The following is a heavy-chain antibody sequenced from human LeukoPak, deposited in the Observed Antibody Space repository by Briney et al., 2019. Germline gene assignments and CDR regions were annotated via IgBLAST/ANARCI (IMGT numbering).Heavy chain of an antibody. CDR2: IYHSGST. Sequence: SQTLSLTCTVSGGSISSGGYYWNWIRRHPGKGLEYIGYIYHSGSTYYSPSLRSRVTISVDTSKNQFSLKLTSVTAADTAVYYCARGDPYYFDYWAREPWSPSPQ. CDR3: ARGDPYYFDY. J-gene: IGHJ4*02. V-gene: IGHV4-31*03. CDR1: GGSISSGGYY.